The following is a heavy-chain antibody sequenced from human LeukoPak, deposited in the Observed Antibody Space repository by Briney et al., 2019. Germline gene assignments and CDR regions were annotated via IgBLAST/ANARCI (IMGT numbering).Heavy chain of an antibody. CDR1: GLTLSSYW. V-gene: IGHV3-74*01. D-gene: IGHD1-26*01. CDR3: ARSVGTTTHWCDP. Sequence: GGSLRLSCAASGLTLSSYWMHWVRQAPGKGLVWVSRINSDGSSTNYADSVKGRFTISRDNAKNTPYLQMNSLRAEDTAVYSCARSVGTTTHWCDPWGQGTLVNVAS. J-gene: IGHJ5*02. CDR2: INSDGSST.